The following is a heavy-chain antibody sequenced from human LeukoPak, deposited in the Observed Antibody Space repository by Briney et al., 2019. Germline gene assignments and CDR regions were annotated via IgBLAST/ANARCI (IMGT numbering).Heavy chain of an antibody. CDR1: GYSFTSYW. Sequence: LGGSLKISWKGSGYSFTSYWIGWVRQMPGKGLEWMGIFYPGDSDNRYSPSVQGQVNISADKSISTAYLQWSSLKASDTAMYYCARCVDSGSKEYYYYYMDVWGKGTAVTVSS. D-gene: IGHD2-15*01. CDR2: FYPGDSDN. J-gene: IGHJ6*03. CDR3: ARCVDSGSKEYYYYYMDV. V-gene: IGHV5-51*01.